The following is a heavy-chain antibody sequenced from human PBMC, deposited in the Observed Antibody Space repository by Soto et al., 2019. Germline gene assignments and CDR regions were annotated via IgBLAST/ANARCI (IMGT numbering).Heavy chain of an antibody. V-gene: IGHV1-2*04. D-gene: IGHD2-2*01. J-gene: IGHJ4*02. CDR1: GYTFTGYY. Sequence: ASVKVSCKASGYTFTGYYMHWVRQAPGQGLEWMGWINPNSGGTNYAQKFQGWVTMTRDTSIGTACMELSRLRSDDTAVYYCARGSLVVPAAMYYFDYWGQGTLVTVSS. CDR3: ARGSLVVPAAMYYFDY. CDR2: INPNSGGT.